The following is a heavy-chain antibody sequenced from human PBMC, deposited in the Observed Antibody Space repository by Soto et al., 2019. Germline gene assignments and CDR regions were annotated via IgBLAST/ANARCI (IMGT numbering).Heavy chain of an antibody. Sequence: QVQLQESGPGLVKPSQTLSLTCTVSGGSISSGGYYWSWIRQHPGKGLEWIGYIYYSGSTYYNPSLKSRVSISVDTSKNQCSLKLSSVTAADTAVYYCARALLGWNDAYDAFDIWGQGTMVTVSS. J-gene: IGHJ3*02. D-gene: IGHD1-1*01. CDR3: ARALLGWNDAYDAFDI. CDR2: IYYSGST. V-gene: IGHV4-31*03. CDR1: GGSISSGGYY.